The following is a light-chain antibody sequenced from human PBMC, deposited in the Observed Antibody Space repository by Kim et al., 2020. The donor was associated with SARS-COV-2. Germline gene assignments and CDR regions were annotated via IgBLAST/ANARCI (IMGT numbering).Light chain of an antibody. J-gene: IGLJ2*01. V-gene: IGLV6-57*04. CDR2: ENN. CDR1: SGSIADY. CDR3: QSYDSSSVV. Sequence: NFMLTQPHSVSESPGKTVTISCTRNSGSIADYVQWYQQRPGSAPTTVIYENNLRPSGVPDRFSGSIDSSSNSASLTISGLKTEDEADYYCQSYDSSSVVFGGGTKVTVL.